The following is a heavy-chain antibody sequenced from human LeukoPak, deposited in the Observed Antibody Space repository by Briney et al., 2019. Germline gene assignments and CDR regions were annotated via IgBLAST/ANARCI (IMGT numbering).Heavy chain of an antibody. D-gene: IGHD2-2*01. CDR1: GFTFTGYY. V-gene: IGHV1-2*02. Sequence: ASVKVSCKASGFTFTGYYIHWVRQAPGQGLEWMGYINPQSGGTSSPQKFQGRVTMTTDTSISAAYMELSSLISDDTAMYYCVREGNQLLSKSFDYWGQGTLVTASS. CDR2: INPQSGGT. J-gene: IGHJ4*02. CDR3: VREGNQLLSKSFDY.